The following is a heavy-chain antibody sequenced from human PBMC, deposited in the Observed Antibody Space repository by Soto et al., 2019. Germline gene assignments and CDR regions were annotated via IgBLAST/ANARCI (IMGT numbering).Heavy chain of an antibody. CDR3: ARSARSSGWYGVFDY. CDR2: IIPIFGTA. V-gene: IGHV1-69*13. D-gene: IGHD6-19*01. Sequence: GASVKVSCKASGGTFSSYAISWVRQAPGQGLEWMGGIIPIFGTANYAQKFQGRVTITADESTSTAYMELSSLRSGDTAVYYCARSARSSGWYGVFDYWGQGTLVTVSS. J-gene: IGHJ4*02. CDR1: GGTFSSYA.